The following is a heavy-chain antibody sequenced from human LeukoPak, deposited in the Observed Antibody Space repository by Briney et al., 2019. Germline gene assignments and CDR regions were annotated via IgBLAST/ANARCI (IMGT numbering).Heavy chain of an antibody. D-gene: IGHD5-18*01. J-gene: IGHJ4*02. CDR3: ARGGYSYGKDY. CDR2: IYYSGST. V-gene: IGHV4-59*01. CDR1: GGSISSYY. Sequence: SETLSPTCTVSGGSISSYYWSWIRQPPGKGLEWIGYIYYSGSTNYNPSLKSRVTISVDTSKNQFSLKLSSVTAADTAVYYCARGGYSYGKDYWGQGTLVTVSS.